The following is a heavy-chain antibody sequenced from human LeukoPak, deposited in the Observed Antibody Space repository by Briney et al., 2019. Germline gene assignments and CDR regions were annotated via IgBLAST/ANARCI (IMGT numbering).Heavy chain of an antibody. D-gene: IGHD3-22*01. CDR1: GFTFSTYS. J-gene: IGHJ3*02. CDR2: IYSGGST. Sequence: PGGSLRLSCAASGFTFSTYSMNWVRQAPGKGLEWVSVIYSGGSTYYADSVKGRFTISRDNSTPTLYLQMNSLRAEDTAVYYCARERAYYYDSSGDDAFDIWGQGTMVTVSS. V-gene: IGHV3-66*01. CDR3: ARERAYYYDSSGDDAFDI.